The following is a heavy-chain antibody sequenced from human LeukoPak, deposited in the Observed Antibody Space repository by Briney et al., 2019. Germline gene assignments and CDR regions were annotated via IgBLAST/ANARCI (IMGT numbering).Heavy chain of an antibody. CDR3: ARDKSITMVRGVYNWFDP. V-gene: IGHV3-7*01. CDR1: GFTFSSYW. D-gene: IGHD3-10*01. J-gene: IGHJ5*02. CDR2: IKQDGSEK. Sequence: LGGSLRLSCAASGFTFSSYWMSWVRQAPGKGLEWVANIKQDGSEKYYVDSVKGRFTISRDNAKNSLYLQMNSLRAEDTAVYYCARDKSITMVRGVYNWFDPWGQGTLVTVSS.